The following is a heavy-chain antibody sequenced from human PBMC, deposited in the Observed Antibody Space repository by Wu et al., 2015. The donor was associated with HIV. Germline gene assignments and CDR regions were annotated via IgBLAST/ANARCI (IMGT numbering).Heavy chain of an antibody. J-gene: IGHJ2*01. CDR3: ATSTIVHITARRVGFRRADWYFNV. V-gene: IGHV1-69*12. D-gene: IGHD5/OR15-5a*01. CDR2: VVPISGST. CDR1: GGDFKNNA. Sequence: QVQVVQSGGEMKKPGSSVRVSCKASGGDFKNNAISWVRQAPGQGLEWVGGVVPISGSTHSAQRFKDKVTIRADESKTVVFLEMSGPTTEDTAVYYCATSTIVHITARRVGFRRADWYFNVWGRSTLVTVSS.